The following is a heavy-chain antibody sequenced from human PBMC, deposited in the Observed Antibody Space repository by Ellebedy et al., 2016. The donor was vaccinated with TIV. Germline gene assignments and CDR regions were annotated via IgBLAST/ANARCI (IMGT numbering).Heavy chain of an antibody. CDR3: ARVRRGSSGMDV. D-gene: IGHD6-13*01. CDR1: GYVFTAYY. J-gene: IGHJ6*02. V-gene: IGHV1-2*02. Sequence: ASVKVSCKTSGYVFTAYYIHWVRQAPGQGLEWMGWINPDSGGTNLPQKFQGRVTMTRDTSVDTAYMELSRLESDDTAEYYCARVRRGSSGMDVWGQGTTVTVSS. CDR2: INPDSGGT.